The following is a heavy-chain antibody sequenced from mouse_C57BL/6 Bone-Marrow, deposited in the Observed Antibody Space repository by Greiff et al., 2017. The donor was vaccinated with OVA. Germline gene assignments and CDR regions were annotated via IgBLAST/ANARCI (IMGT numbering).Heavy chain of an antibody. CDR1: GYTFTDYE. V-gene: IGHV1-15*01. D-gene: IGHD3-2*02. Sequence: QVQLQQSGAELVRPGASVTLSCKASGYTFTDYEMHWVKQTPVHGLEWIGAIDPETGGTAYNQKFKGKAILTADKSSSTAYMELRSLTSEDSAVYFCARPAQLRLRDAMDYWGQGTSVTVSS. CDR2: IDPETGGT. J-gene: IGHJ4*01. CDR3: ARPAQLRLRDAMDY.